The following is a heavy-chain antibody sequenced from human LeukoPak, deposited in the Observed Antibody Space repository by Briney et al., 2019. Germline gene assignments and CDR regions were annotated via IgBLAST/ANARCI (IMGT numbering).Heavy chain of an antibody. CDR3: ATRRGPVDRAMVSQRGGY. CDR1: GGSFSGYS. Sequence: SETLSLTCAVYGGSFSGYSWSRIRQPPGKGLGWSGEINHSGSTNYNPSLTSRVTISVDTSKNQFSLKLSSVTAGDTAVYYCATRRGPVDRAMVSQRGGYWGQGTLVTVSS. CDR2: INHSGST. D-gene: IGHD5-18*01. J-gene: IGHJ4*02. V-gene: IGHV4-34*01.